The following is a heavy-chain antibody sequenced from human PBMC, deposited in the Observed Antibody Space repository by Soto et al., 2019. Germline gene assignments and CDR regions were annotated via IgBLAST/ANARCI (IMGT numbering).Heavy chain of an antibody. CDR3: AKDRDYPRDYFHY. J-gene: IGHJ4*02. V-gene: IGHV3-21*04. CDR1: GFTFSSYS. D-gene: IGHD3-10*01. CDR2: ISSSSSYI. Sequence: PGGSLRLSCAASGFTFSSYSMNWVRQAPGKGLEWVSSISSSSSYIYYADSVKGRFTISRDNAKNSLFLHMDSLRAEDTAVYYCAKDRDYPRDYFHYWGQGTLVTVS.